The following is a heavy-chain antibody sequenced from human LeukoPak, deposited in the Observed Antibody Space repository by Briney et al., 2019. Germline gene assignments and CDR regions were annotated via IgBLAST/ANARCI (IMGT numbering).Heavy chain of an antibody. D-gene: IGHD6-19*01. CDR1: GGSFSDYY. V-gene: IGHV4-34*01. CDR2: INHRGST. CDR3: ATYSTGFDI. Sequence: SETLPLTCAVYGGSFSDYYWTWIRQPPGKGLEWIGEINHRGSTHYNPSLKSRVTISVDTSKKQFSLKLSSVTAADTAVYYCATYSTGFDIWGQGTVVTVSS. J-gene: IGHJ3*02.